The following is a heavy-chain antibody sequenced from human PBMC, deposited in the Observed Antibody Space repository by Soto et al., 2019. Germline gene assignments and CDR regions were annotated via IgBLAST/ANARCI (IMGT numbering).Heavy chain of an antibody. CDR3: AKDPLTAARPAGWCDP. J-gene: IGHJ5*02. CDR1: GFTFSSYA. V-gene: IGHV3-23*01. Sequence: EVQLLESGGGLVQPGGSLRLSCAASGFTFSSYAMSWVRQAPGKGMQWVSAISGSGCSTYYADSVKGRFTISRANSKHTRDLQMNGLRDEDTAAYYCAKDPLTAARPAGWCDPWGQGTLVTCSS. CDR2: ISGSGCST. D-gene: IGHD6-6*01.